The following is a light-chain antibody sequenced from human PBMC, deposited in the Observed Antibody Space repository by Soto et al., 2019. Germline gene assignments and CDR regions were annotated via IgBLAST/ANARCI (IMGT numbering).Light chain of an antibody. CDR1: SGEVDAFDY. CDR2: EVS. J-gene: IGLJ1*01. V-gene: IGLV2-14*01. Sequence: QSVLTQPASVSGSPGQSITISCTGTSGEVDAFDYVSWYQQHPGKAPKLMIFEVSDRPSGVSDRFSGSKSGSTASLTISGLQAADEAQYFCTSFTSSRTQVFGTGNKVTV. CDR3: TSFTSSRTQV.